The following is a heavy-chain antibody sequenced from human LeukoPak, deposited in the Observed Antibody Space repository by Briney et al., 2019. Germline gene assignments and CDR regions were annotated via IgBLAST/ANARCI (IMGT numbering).Heavy chain of an antibody. Sequence: PGGSLRLSCAASGFTFSSYGMHWVRQAPSKGLEWVAFIRYDGSNKYYADSVKGRFTISRDNSKNTLYLQMNSLRAEDTAVYYCASSRITILGVVTYWGPFDYWGQGTLVTVSS. J-gene: IGHJ4*02. CDR3: ASSRITILGVVTYWGPFDY. CDR1: GFTFSSYG. V-gene: IGHV3-30*02. D-gene: IGHD3-3*01. CDR2: IRYDGSNK.